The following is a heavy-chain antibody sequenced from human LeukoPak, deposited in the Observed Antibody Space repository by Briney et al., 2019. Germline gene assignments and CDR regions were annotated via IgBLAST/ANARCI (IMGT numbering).Heavy chain of an antibody. CDR1: GFTFSSYS. D-gene: IGHD3-16*01. V-gene: IGHV3-21*01. CDR3: ARDGALDYGMDV. CDR2: ISSSSSYI. J-gene: IGHJ6*02. Sequence: GGSLILSCAASGFTFSSYSMNWVRQAPGKGLEWVSSISSSSSYIYYADSVKGRFTISRDNAKNSLYLQMNSLRAEDTAVYYCARDGALDYGMDVWGQGTTVTVSS.